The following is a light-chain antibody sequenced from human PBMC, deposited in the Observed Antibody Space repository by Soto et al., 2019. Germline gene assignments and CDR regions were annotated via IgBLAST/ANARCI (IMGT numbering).Light chain of an antibody. CDR1: QSIGSW. J-gene: IGKJ1*01. V-gene: IGKV1-5*01. CDR2: DAS. Sequence: DIQMTQSPSTLSAFVGDRVTITCRASQSIGSWLAWYQHKPGKAPKLLIYDASSLEGGVPSRFSGRGSGTQFTLTISSLQPDDFATYYCQPYNSFSGTFGPGTKVDI. CDR3: QPYNSFSGT.